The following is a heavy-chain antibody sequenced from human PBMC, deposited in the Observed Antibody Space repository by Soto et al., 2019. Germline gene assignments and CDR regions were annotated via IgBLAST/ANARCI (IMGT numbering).Heavy chain of an antibody. CDR3: ARLPGIAAAGTIDAFDI. J-gene: IGHJ3*02. Sequence: GASVKVSCKASGYTFTSYAMHLVRQAPGQRLEWMGWINAGNGNTKYSQKFQGRVTITRDTSASTAYMELSSLRSEDTAVYYCARLPGIAAAGTIDAFDIWGQGTMVTVSS. V-gene: IGHV1-3*01. CDR2: INAGNGNT. D-gene: IGHD6-13*01. CDR1: GYTFTSYA.